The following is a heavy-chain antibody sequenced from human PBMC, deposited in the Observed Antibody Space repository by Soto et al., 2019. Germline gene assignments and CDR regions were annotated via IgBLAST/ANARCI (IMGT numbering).Heavy chain of an antibody. V-gene: IGHV3-13*01. D-gene: IGHD2-2*01. CDR1: GFIFSNFD. Sequence: QTGGSLRLSCGASGFIFSNFDMHWVRQTTEKGLEWVSGIGFAAETNYSVSVKGRFTISRENAKNSLFLQMNSLRVGDTAVYYCVRGMPGGFDPWGQGTLVTVSS. CDR3: VRGMPGGFDP. CDR2: IGFAAET. J-gene: IGHJ5*02.